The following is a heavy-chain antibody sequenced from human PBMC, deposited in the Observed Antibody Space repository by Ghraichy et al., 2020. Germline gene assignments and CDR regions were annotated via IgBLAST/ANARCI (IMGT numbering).Heavy chain of an antibody. V-gene: IGHV4-59*08. Sequence: LSLTCTVSDPSSTNYYWSWVRQPPGKGLEWIGYIYQTGHTSPNPSLQTRVTISLDTSKTQFSLTLTSVTAADTAVYYCATGTSNSSDFYYFGMDVWGRGTTVTVSS. D-gene: IGHD4-23*01. J-gene: IGHJ6*02. CDR1: DPSSTNYY. CDR2: IYQTGHT. CDR3: ATGTSNSSDFYYFGMDV.